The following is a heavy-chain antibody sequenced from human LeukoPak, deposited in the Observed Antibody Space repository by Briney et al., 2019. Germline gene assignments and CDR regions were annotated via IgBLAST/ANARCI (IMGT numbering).Heavy chain of an antibody. CDR3: ARPFGSGRRDAFAI. V-gene: IGHV1-2*02. Sequence: ASVKVSCKASGYTFSDYYMHWVRQAPGQGLEWMGWINPNSGATNSAQKFQGRFSMTRDTSISTAYMERNRLRSDDTAVYYWARPFGSGRRDAFAIWGPGTVVTVSS. CDR2: INPNSGAT. D-gene: IGHD3-10*01. CDR1: GYTFSDYY. J-gene: IGHJ3*02.